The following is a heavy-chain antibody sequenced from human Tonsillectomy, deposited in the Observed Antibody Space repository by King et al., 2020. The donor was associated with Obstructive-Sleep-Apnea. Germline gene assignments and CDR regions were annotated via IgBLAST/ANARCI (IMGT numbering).Heavy chain of an antibody. CDR2: IHTSEST. CDR1: DDSISTYY. CDR3: ASWKVRGVIQEY. D-gene: IGHD3-10*01. J-gene: IGHJ4*02. V-gene: IGHV4-4*07. Sequence: QLQESGPGLVKPSETLSLTCTVSDDSISTYYWSWIRQPAGKGMEWIGRIHTSESTNYNPSLKSRVTMSVDTSKNQFSLKLSSVTAADTAVYYCASWKVRGVIQEYWGQGTLVTVSS.